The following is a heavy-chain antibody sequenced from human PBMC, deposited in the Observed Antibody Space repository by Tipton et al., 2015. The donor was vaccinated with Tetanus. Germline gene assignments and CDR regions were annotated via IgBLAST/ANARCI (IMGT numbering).Heavy chain of an antibody. CDR2: AIPIFGTA. V-gene: IGHV1-69*01. D-gene: IGHD2-21*02. J-gene: IGHJ4*02. CDR3: ARAGMVTDDRSKFDS. Sequence: QLVQSGAEVKKPGSSVKVSCKASGGTFSNYAISWVRQAPGQGLEWMGGAIPIFGTAKYAQKFQGRVTITADESTSTAYMELSSLRSEDTAVYYCARAGMVTDDRSKFDSWGQGSLVSVSS. CDR1: GGTFSNYA.